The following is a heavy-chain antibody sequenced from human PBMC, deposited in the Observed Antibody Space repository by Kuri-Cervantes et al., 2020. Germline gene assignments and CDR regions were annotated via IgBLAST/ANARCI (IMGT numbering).Heavy chain of an antibody. V-gene: IGHV1-2*04. J-gene: IGHJ4*02. CDR3: ARDPEYSSGWHLNKFDY. CDR2: INPNSGGT. CDR1: GYTFTGYY. D-gene: IGHD6-19*01. Sequence: ASVKVSCKASGYTFTGYYMHWVRQAPGQGLEWMGWINPNSGGTNYAQKFQGWVTMTRDTSISTAYMELSSLRSEDTAVYYCARDPEYSSGWHLNKFDYWGQGTLVTVSS.